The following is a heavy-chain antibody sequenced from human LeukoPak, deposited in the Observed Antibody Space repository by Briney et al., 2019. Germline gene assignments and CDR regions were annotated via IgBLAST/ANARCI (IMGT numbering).Heavy chain of an antibody. CDR3: ARLSGSNPLDY. CDR1: GFTFSTYS. V-gene: IGHV3-48*02. J-gene: IGHJ4*01. Sequence: PGGSLRLSCAASGFTFSTYSMNWHRQPPGKGLELVLYISSSSSTRYDADSVQGRFTISRDNAKNSLYQQMNSLRDEVTDVDCWARLSGSNPLDYWGQGTLVTVSS. CDR2: ISSSSSTR. D-gene: IGHD1-26*01.